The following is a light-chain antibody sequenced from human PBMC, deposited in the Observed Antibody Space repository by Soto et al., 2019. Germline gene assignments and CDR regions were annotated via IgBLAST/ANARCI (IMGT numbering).Light chain of an antibody. J-gene: IGLJ2*01. CDR1: SSNIGAGYD. CDR3: QSYDRSLSSSV. CDR2: GNS. V-gene: IGLV1-40*01. Sequence: QSVLTQPPSVSGAPGQRVTISCTGNSSNIGAGYDVHWYEQLPGTAPKLLIYGNSNRPSGVPDRFSGSKSGTSATLAITGLQTEDEADYYCQSYDRSLSSSVFGGGTQLTV.